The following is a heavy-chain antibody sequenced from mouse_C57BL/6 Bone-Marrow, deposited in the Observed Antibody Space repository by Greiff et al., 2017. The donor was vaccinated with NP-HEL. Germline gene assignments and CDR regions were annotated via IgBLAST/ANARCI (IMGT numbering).Heavy chain of an antibody. J-gene: IGHJ4*01. CDR2: ITPNNCGN. V-gene: IGHV1-26*01. D-gene: IGHD2-4*01. CDR3: ARATYYDYDGAMDF. Sequence: EVQLQQSGPYLFPPGASVKISCKASGYTFTDYYMNWVKQSHGKSLEWIGDITPNNCGNRSPHKFKGKATLTVDKSSSTAYMELRSLTSEDSAVYYCARATYYDYDGAMDFWGQGTSVTVSS. CDR1: GYTFTDYY.